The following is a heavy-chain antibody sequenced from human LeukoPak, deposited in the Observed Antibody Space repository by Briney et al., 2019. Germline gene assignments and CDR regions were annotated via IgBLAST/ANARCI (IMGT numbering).Heavy chain of an antibody. J-gene: IGHJ4*02. D-gene: IGHD3-22*01. CDR2: IYTSGST. CDR3: AREDNYYDSSTIDY. V-gene: IGHV4-4*07. CDR1: GGSISSYY. Sequence: SETLSLTCTVSGGSISSYYWSWIRQPAGKGLEWIGRIYTSGSTNYNPSLKSRVTMSVDTSKNQFSLKLSSVTAADTAVYYCAREDNYYDSSTIDYWGQGTLVTVSS.